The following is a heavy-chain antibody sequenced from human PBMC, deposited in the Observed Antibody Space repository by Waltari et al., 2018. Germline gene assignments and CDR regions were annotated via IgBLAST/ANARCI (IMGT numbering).Heavy chain of an antibody. V-gene: IGHV4-38-2*02. CDR3: AREPITMVRGVIIAPGYYGMDV. Sequence: QVQLQESGPGLVKPSETLSLTCTVSVYSISSGYYWGWTRPPPGKGLAWIGSIYHSGSTYYNPSLKSRVTISVDTSKNQFSLKLSSVTAADTAVYYCAREPITMVRGVIIAPGYYGMDVWGQGTTVTVSS. J-gene: IGHJ6*02. D-gene: IGHD3-10*01. CDR1: VYSISSGYY. CDR2: IYHSGST.